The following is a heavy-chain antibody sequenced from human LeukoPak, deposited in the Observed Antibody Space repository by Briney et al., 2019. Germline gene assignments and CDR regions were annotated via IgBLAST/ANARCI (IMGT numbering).Heavy chain of an antibody. Sequence: GGSLRLSCAASGFTFSYYGMDWVRQAPGKGLEWVSGATGSGTSTYYADSVRGRFTISRDNSKNTLYLQMNSLRVEDTAVYYCAKSGYNRFDYWGQGTRVTVSS. CDR2: ATGSGTST. D-gene: IGHD5-24*01. CDR3: AKSGYNRFDY. V-gene: IGHV3-23*01. CDR1: GFTFSYYG. J-gene: IGHJ4*02.